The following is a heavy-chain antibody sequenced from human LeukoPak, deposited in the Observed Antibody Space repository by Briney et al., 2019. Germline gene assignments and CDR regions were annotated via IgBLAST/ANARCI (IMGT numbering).Heavy chain of an antibody. CDR1: GGSVSDYY. J-gene: IGHJ4*02. CDR2: IYYTGST. Sequence: PSETLSLTCTISGGSVSDYYWSWIRQSPGKGLEWIGYIYYTGSTTYNPSLKSRVTISVDTSKNQFSLKLSSVTAADTAVYYCARYMSLVVGAIGTFDYWGQGTLVTVSS. D-gene: IGHD2-15*01. V-gene: IGHV4-59*02. CDR3: ARYMSLVVGAIGTFDY.